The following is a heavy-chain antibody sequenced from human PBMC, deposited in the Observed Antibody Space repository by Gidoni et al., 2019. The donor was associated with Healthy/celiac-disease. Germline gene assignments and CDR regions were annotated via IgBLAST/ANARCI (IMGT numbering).Heavy chain of an antibody. V-gene: IGHV3-7*04. D-gene: IGHD5-12*01. Sequence: EVQLVESGGGLVQPGGSLRLSCAASGFPSSSYWISWVRPAPGKGLEWVANIKQDGSEKDYVDSVKGRFTISRDNAKNSLYLQMNSLRAEDTAVYYCARAAVATTPRGNGMDVWGQGTTVTVSS. J-gene: IGHJ6*02. CDR2: IKQDGSEK. CDR3: ARAAVATTPRGNGMDV. CDR1: GFPSSSYW.